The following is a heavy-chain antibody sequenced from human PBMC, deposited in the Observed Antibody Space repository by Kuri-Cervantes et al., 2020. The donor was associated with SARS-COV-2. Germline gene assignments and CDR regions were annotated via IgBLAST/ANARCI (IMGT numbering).Heavy chain of an antibody. Sequence: GGSLRLSCAASGFTFDDYAMHWVRQAPGKGLEWVSGISWNSGNIGYADSVKGRFTISRDNAKNSLYLQMNSLRAEDTAVYYCARGAHRPVWGQGTLVTVSS. V-gene: IGHV3-9*01. CDR2: ISWNSGNI. CDR3: ARGAHRPV. CDR1: GFTFDDYA. D-gene: IGHD1-14*01. J-gene: IGHJ4*02.